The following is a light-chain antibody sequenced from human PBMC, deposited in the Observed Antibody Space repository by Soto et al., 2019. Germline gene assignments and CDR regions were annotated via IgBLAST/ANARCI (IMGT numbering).Light chain of an antibody. Sequence: DIVMTQSPDSLAVSLGERATINCKSSQSLLYSSKNKNYLAWYQQKPGQPPNLLIYWASTRESGVPDRFGGSGSGTEFTLTISSLQAEDVAVYYCQQYYSTPRTFGQGTKVEIK. V-gene: IGKV4-1*01. J-gene: IGKJ1*01. CDR1: QSLLYSSKNKNY. CDR2: WAS. CDR3: QQYYSTPRT.